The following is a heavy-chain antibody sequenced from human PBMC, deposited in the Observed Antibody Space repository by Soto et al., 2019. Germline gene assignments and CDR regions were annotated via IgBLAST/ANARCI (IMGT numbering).Heavy chain of an antibody. CDR2: IYSSGTT. D-gene: IGHD3-22*01. CDR3: ARHPHDLRNGYLFFFDY. Sequence: SETLSLTCSVSGGSISGDYWSWVRQTPGKGLEWIGYIYSSGTTNYNPSLKSRATISEDTSKNQFSLRLSSVTAADTAVYYCARHPHDLRNGYLFFFDYWGQGTLVTVSS. V-gene: IGHV4-59*08. CDR1: GGSISGDY. J-gene: IGHJ4*02.